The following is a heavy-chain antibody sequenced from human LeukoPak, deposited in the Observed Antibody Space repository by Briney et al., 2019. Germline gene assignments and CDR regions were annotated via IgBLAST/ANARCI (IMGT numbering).Heavy chain of an antibody. CDR1: GFTFSRYW. J-gene: IGHJ4*02. D-gene: IGHD1-26*01. Sequence: GGSLRLSCAASGFTFSRYWMHWVRQVPGKGLVCVSRITSDGSTTSYADSVRSRFTISRDNAKNTVYPQMNSLRAKDTAVYYCARDLTGAVFDFWGQGTLVTVSS. CDR3: ARDLTGAVFDF. CDR2: ITSDGSTT. V-gene: IGHV3-74*01.